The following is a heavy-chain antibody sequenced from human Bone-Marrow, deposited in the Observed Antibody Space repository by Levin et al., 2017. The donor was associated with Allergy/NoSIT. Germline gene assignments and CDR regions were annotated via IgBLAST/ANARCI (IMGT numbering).Heavy chain of an antibody. CDR2: IYPDDSDT. J-gene: IGHJ3*01. Sequence: KHGESLKISCQASGYNFNNYWIAWVRQMPGKGLEWLGTIYPDDSDTRYSPSFQGQVNISVDKSVNTVHIHWSRLRTSDTAMYYCATPPPSTTFGVVRGDVFDVWGQGTMVTVSS. CDR1: GYNFNNYW. D-gene: IGHD3-3*01. CDR3: ATPPPSTTFGVVRGDVFDV. V-gene: IGHV5-51*01.